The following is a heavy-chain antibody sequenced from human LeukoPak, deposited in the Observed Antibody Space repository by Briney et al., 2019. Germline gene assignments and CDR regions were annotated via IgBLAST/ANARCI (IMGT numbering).Heavy chain of an antibody. V-gene: IGHV3-21*01. CDR1: GFTFSSYA. D-gene: IGHD6-6*01. CDR3: AREESSSSGYYFDY. Sequence: GGSLRLSCAASGFTFSSYAMNWVRQAPGKGLEWVSSISSSSSYIYYADSVKGRFTISRDNAKNSLYLQMNSLRAEDTAVYYCAREESSSSGYYFDYWGQGTLVTVSS. J-gene: IGHJ4*02. CDR2: ISSSSSYI.